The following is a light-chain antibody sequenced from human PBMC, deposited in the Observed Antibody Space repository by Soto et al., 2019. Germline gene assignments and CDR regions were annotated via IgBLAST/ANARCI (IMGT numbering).Light chain of an antibody. V-gene: IGKV3D-15*01. J-gene: IGKJ1*01. Sequence: EVVLTQSPATLSLSPGERASLSCRASQSVSTNLAWYQQKPGQAPSLLIYGASTRATGIPARFSGSGSATEFTLTISSLQSEDFAVYYCQQYNDWPPWTFGQGTQVEIK. CDR2: GAS. CDR1: QSVSTN. CDR3: QQYNDWPPWT.